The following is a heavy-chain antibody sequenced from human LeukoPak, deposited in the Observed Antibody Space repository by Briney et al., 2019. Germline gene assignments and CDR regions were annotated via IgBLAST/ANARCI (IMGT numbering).Heavy chain of an antibody. CDR3: ARSGYSSGWYVDYFDY. V-gene: IGHV5-51*01. CDR1: GYSFTSYW. J-gene: IGHJ4*02. D-gene: IGHD6-19*01. Sequence: GESLKISCKGSGYSFTSYWIGWVRQMPGKGLEWMGIIQPGDSGTRYSPSFRGQVTISADKSISTANLQWSSLKASDTAMYYCARSGYSSGWYVDYFDYWGQGTLVTVSS. CDR2: IQPGDSGT.